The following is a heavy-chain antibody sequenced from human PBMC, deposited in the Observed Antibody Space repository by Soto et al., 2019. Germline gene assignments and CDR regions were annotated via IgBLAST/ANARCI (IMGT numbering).Heavy chain of an antibody. Sequence: PGGSLRLSCAASGFAFSDYYLGWVRQAPGKELEWVSSISISGGNTYYADSVKGRFTISRDNSKNTLYLQMNSLRAEDTAVYYCATVRNGYCGGGGCFHFDLWGQGTLVTVSS. V-gene: IGHV3-23*01. CDR3: ATVRNGYCGGGGCFHFDL. CDR2: ISISGGNT. CDR1: GFAFSDYY. J-gene: IGHJ4*02. D-gene: IGHD2-15*01.